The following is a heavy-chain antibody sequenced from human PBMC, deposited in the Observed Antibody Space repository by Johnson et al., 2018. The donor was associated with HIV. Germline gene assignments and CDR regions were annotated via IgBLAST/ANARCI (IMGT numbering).Heavy chain of an antibody. V-gene: IGHV3-66*02. Sequence: EVQLVESGGGLVQPGRSLRLSCAASGFTFDDYAMHWVRQAPGKGLEWVSVINTGGGTYYADSVKGRFTMSRDNSKNTLYLQMNSLRAEDTAVYYCARECSGGSCYPLDHDAFDIWGQGTMVTVSS. CDR1: GFTFDDYA. CDR2: INTGGGT. D-gene: IGHD2-15*01. CDR3: ARECSGGSCYPLDHDAFDI. J-gene: IGHJ3*02.